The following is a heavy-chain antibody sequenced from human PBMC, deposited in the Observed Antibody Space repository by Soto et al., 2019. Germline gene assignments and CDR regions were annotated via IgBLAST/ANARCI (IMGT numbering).Heavy chain of an antibody. J-gene: IGHJ4*01. D-gene: IGHD5-18*01. V-gene: IGHV4-59*01. CDR1: AGSISRYY. CDR3: VEYIESRAMESFDY. CDR2: VSYSVGA. Sequence: SETLSLTYSVSAGSISRYYWGWVRQLPGERLEWIAYVSYSVGASYNPSLKSRVTISLDTSKSQIALRLMSVTAADTDMYYCVEYIESRAMESFDYWGHGALVTVSS.